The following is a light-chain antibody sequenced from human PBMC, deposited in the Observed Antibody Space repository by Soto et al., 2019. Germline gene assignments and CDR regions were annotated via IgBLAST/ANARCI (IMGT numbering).Light chain of an antibody. CDR3: QSYDISLHNYV. V-gene: IGLV1-40*01. Sequence: QSVLTRPSSVSGAPGQRVSISCTGSTSNIGAPYDVHWYQHLPGTAPKLLIYGDNNRPSGVPDRFSGSKSGTSASLAITRLQAEDEADYYCQSYDISLHNYVFGTGTKSPS. J-gene: IGLJ1*01. CDR2: GDN. CDR1: TSNIGAPYD.